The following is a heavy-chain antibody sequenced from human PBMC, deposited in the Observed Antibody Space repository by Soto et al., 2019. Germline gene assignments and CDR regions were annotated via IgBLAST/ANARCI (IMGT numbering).Heavy chain of an antibody. D-gene: IGHD2-15*01. Sequence: EVQLVESGGGLVQPGGSLRLSCAASGFTFSSYAMHWVRQAPGKGLEYVSAISSNGGSTYYANSVKGSFTISRYNSNNTLYLQMGSLRAEDMAVYYCARGVVVVTATYGMDVWGQGTTVTVSS. CDR3: ARGVVVVTATYGMDV. J-gene: IGHJ6*02. CDR2: ISSNGGST. V-gene: IGHV3-64*01. CDR1: GFTFSSYA.